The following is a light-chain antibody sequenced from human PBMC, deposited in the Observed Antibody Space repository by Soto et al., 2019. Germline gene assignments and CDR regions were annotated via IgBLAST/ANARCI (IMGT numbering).Light chain of an antibody. CDR1: QSVGSY. CDR3: QQRAHCPPYT. Sequence: EVVLTQSPVTLSLSPGERATLSCKTSQSVGSYLAWIHKQPGQAPRLLIYYAVNRATGIPPRFSGSGSGTDFTRTIISLERDDFAVYYYQQRAHCPPYTFGQGTKLEIK. V-gene: IGKV3-11*01. CDR2: YAV. J-gene: IGKJ2*01.